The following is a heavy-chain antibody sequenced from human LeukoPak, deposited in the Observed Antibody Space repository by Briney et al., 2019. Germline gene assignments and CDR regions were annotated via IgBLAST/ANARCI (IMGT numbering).Heavy chain of an antibody. J-gene: IGHJ2*01. CDR2: IAWDDDK. D-gene: IGHD5-12*01. CDR3: VRMGNGYDVSDWYFDV. V-gene: IGHV2-70*17. CDR1: GFSLNTHGVC. Sequence: KSGPTLVNPTETLTLTCTFSGFSLNTHGVCVSWVRQPPGKALESLARIAWDDDKFYSTSLKTRLTISKDTSKNQVVLTMTNMDPVDTATYSCVRMGNGYDVSDWYFDVWGRGTLVTVSS.